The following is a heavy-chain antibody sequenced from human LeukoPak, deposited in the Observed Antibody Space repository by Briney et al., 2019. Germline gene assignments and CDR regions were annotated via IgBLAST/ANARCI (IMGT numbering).Heavy chain of an antibody. D-gene: IGHD1-14*01. V-gene: IGHV3-30*02. CDR1: GFTFSSYG. Sequence: GGSLRLSCAASGFTFSSYGMHWVRQAPGKGLEWVAFIRYDGSNKYYADSVKGRFTISRDNSKNTLYLQMNSLRAEDTAVYYCGKDNPPTYNWFDPWGQGTLVTVSS. J-gene: IGHJ5*02. CDR3: GKDNPPTYNWFDP. CDR2: IRYDGSNK.